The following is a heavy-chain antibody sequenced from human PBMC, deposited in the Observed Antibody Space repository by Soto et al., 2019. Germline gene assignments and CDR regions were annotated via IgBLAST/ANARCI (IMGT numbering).Heavy chain of an antibody. J-gene: IGHJ6*02. CDR2: IIPIFGTA. V-gene: IGHV1-69*12. CDR1: GTTFSSFA. D-gene: IGHD1-26*01. CDR3: TTYSGSYFSEIRFGMDV. Sequence: QVQLVQSGAEVKKPGSSVKVSCKASGTTFSSFAISWVRQAPGQGLEWMGGIIPIFGTADYPLKFQGRVTITADESPNTAFIELRSLRSEDTAVYYCTTYSGSYFSEIRFGMDVWGQGTTVSVS.